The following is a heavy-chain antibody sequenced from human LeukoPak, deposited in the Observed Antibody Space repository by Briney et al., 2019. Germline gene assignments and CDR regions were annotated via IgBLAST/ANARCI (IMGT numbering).Heavy chain of an antibody. CDR2: IDPSDSYT. CDR3: ARHQYYYGSGSYYNERGYYGMDV. D-gene: IGHD3-10*01. CDR1: GYSFTSYW. V-gene: IGHV5-10-1*01. Sequence: GESLKISCKGSGYSFTSYWISWVRQMPGKGLEWMGRIDPSDSYTNYSPSFQGHVTISADKSISTAYLQWSSLKASDTAMYYCARHQYYYGSGSYYNERGYYGMDVWGQGTTVTVSS. J-gene: IGHJ6*02.